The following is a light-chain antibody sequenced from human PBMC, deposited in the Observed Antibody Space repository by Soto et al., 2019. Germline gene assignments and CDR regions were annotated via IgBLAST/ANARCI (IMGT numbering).Light chain of an antibody. V-gene: IGKV3-20*01. CDR1: QSVSSDS. CDR2: RAS. J-gene: IGKJ4*01. CDR3: LQYGMSPLT. Sequence: EIVLTQSPGTLSLSPGERATLSCRASQSVSSDSLAWYQQKPGQTPKVLIYRASSRATGIPDRFNGSGSWTDCTLTISRLEPRNLAVDYCLQYGMSPLTLGGGPKVEIK.